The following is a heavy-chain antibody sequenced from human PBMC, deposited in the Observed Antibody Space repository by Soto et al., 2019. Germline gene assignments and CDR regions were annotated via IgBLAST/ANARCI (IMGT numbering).Heavy chain of an antibody. CDR3: ARAYDFWSGYGLGNWFDP. CDR2: IYYSGST. CDR1: GGSISSGGYY. J-gene: IGHJ5*02. V-gene: IGHV4-31*03. D-gene: IGHD3-3*01. Sequence: PSETLSLTCTVSGGSISSGGYYWSWIRQHPGKGLEWIGYIYYSGSTYYNPSLKSRVTISVDTSKNQFSLKLSSVTAADTAVYYCARAYDFWSGYGLGNWFDPWGQGTLVTVSS.